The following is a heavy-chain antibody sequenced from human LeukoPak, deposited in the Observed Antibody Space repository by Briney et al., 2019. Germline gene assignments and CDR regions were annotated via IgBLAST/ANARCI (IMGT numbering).Heavy chain of an antibody. CDR2: IYYSGST. Sequence: SETLSLTCSVSGDSISGTSSFWSWIRQPAGKGLEWIGYIYYSGSTNYNPSLKSRVTISVDTSKNQFSLKLSSVTAADTAVYYCAGAGIAGPFDYWGQGTLVTVSS. J-gene: IGHJ4*02. V-gene: IGHV4-61*10. CDR1: GDSISGTSSF. D-gene: IGHD6-13*01. CDR3: AGAGIAGPFDY.